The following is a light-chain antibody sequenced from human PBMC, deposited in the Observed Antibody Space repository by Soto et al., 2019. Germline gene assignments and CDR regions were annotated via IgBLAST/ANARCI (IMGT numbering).Light chain of an antibody. Sequence: EIVLTQSPGTLSLSPGERATLSCRASQSVSSSHLAWYQQKPDQAPRLLIYGASSRATGNPDRFSGSGSGTDFTLTISSLEPEDFEVYYCQQYGSSPTFGRGTKVEIK. V-gene: IGKV3-20*01. CDR2: GAS. J-gene: IGKJ1*01. CDR3: QQYGSSPT. CDR1: QSVSSSH.